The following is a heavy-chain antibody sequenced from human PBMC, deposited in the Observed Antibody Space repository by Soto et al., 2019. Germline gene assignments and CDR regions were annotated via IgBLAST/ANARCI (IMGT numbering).Heavy chain of an antibody. J-gene: IGHJ3*02. CDR2: IVVGSGNT. CDR3: AAHSGYYDSSGYYPDAFDI. Sequence: QMQLVQSGPEVKKPGTSVKVSCKASGFTFTSSAVQWVRQARGQRLEWIGWIVVGSGNTNYAQKCQESVTITRDMSTSTAYMELSSLRSEDTAVYYCAAHSGYYDSSGYYPDAFDIWGQGTMVTVSS. D-gene: IGHD3-22*01. V-gene: IGHV1-58*01. CDR1: GFTFTSSA.